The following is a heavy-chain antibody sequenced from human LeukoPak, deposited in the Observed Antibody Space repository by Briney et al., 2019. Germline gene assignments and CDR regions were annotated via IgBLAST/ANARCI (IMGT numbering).Heavy chain of an antibody. J-gene: IGHJ4*02. CDR1: GFTFSSYA. V-gene: IGHV3-30*04. D-gene: IGHD3-22*01. CDR3: ANNGYYDSSGYLN. Sequence: GGSLRLSCAASGFTFSSYAMHWVRQAPGKGLEWVTLISYDGSNKYYADSVKGRFTISRDNTKNTLYLQMNSLRTEDTAVYYCANNGYYDSSGYLNGGQGTLVTVSS. CDR2: ISYDGSNK.